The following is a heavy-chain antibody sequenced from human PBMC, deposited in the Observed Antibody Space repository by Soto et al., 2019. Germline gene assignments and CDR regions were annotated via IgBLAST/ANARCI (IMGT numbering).Heavy chain of an antibody. D-gene: IGHD6-19*01. CDR1: GGSISSYY. Sequence: KTSETLSLTCTVSGGSISSYYWSWIRQPPGKGLEWIGYIYYSGSTNYNPSLKSRVTISVDTSKNQFSLKLSSVTAADTAVHYCARAAVVPYYFDYWGQGTLVTVSS. CDR2: IYYSGST. CDR3: ARAAVVPYYFDY. V-gene: IGHV4-59*01. J-gene: IGHJ4*02.